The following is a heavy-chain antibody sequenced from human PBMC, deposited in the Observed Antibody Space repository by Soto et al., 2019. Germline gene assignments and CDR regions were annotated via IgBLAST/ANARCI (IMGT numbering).Heavy chain of an antibody. V-gene: IGHV4-39*01. J-gene: IGHJ4*02. D-gene: IGHD1-26*01. CDR2: IYYSGST. CDR1: GDSISSSTYY. CDR3: ASLRVGATIDY. Sequence: PSETLSLTCTVSGDSISSSTYYWGWIRQPPGKGLEWIGSIYYSGSTHYNPSLRSRGTISVDTSKNQFSLRLSSVTAADTAVYYCASLRVGATIDYWGQGPLVTVSS.